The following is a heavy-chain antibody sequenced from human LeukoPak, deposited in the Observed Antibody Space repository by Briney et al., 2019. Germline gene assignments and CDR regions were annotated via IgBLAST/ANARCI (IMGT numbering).Heavy chain of an antibody. Sequence: GASVKVSCKASGYTFTGYYMHWVRQTPEQGLEWMGGIIPIFGTANYAQKFQGRVTITADESTSTAYMELSSLRSEDTAVYYCAREFVAARLRGRFFDYWGQRTLVTVSS. CDR1: GYTFTGYY. D-gene: IGHD6-6*01. J-gene: IGHJ4*02. CDR2: IIPIFGTA. V-gene: IGHV1-69*13. CDR3: AREFVAARLRGRFFDY.